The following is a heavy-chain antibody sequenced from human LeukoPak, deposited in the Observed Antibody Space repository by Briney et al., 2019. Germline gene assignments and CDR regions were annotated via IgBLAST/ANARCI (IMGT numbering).Heavy chain of an antibody. CDR2: IYTSGST. Sequence: SETLSLTCTVSGGSISSYYWSWIRQPAGTGLEWIGRIYTSGSTNYNPSLKSRVTMSVDTSKDQFSLKLSSVTAADTAVYYCARTRYDILTGYYVYFDYWGQGTLVTVSS. D-gene: IGHD3-9*01. J-gene: IGHJ4*02. CDR3: ARTRYDILTGYYVYFDY. V-gene: IGHV4-4*07. CDR1: GGSISSYY.